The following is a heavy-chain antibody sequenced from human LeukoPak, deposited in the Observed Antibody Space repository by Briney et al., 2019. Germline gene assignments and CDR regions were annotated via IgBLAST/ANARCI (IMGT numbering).Heavy chain of an antibody. V-gene: IGHV3-48*01. D-gene: IGHD3-3*01. CDR2: ISSSGSTI. Sequence: QPGGSLRLSCAASGFIFRSYTMNWVRQAPGKGLEWVSDISSSGSTIHYADSVKGRFTISRDNAENSLYLQMTSLGGDDTAVYYCARDEPIGVVSGWGQGTLVTVSS. J-gene: IGHJ4*02. CDR1: GFIFRSYT. CDR3: ARDEPIGVVSG.